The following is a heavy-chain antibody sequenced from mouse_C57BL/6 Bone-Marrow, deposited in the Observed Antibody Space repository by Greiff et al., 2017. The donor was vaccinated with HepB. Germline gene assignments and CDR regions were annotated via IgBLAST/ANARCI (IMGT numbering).Heavy chain of an antibody. Sequence: EVKLQESVAELVSPGASVKLSCTASGFNIKNTYMHWVKQRPEQGLEWIGRIDPANGNTKYAPKFQGKATITADTSSNTAYLQLSSLTSEDTAIYYCALRLLRYYYAMDYWGQGTSVTVSS. CDR1: GFNIKNTY. CDR3: ALRLLRYYYAMDY. J-gene: IGHJ4*01. D-gene: IGHD1-1*01. V-gene: IGHV14-3*01. CDR2: IDPANGNT.